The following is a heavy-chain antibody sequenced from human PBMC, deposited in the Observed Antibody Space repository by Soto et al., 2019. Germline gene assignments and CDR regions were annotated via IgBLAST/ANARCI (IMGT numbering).Heavy chain of an antibody. CDR3: AKGLYYYGSGSYPPEVYFDY. CDR1: GFTFSSYA. D-gene: IGHD3-10*01. CDR2: ISGSGGST. Sequence: PGGSLRLSCAASGFTFSSYAMSWVRQAPGKGLEWVSAISGSGGSTYYADSVKGRFTISRDNSKNTLYLQMNSLRAEDTAVYYCAKGLYYYGSGSYPPEVYFDYWGQGTLVTVSS. J-gene: IGHJ4*02. V-gene: IGHV3-23*01.